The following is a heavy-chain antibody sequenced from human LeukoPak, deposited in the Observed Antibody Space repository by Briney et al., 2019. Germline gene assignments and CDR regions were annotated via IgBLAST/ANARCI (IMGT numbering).Heavy chain of an antibody. D-gene: IGHD5-24*01. CDR3: TRVWLQYFDY. Sequence: GGSLRLSCATSGFTFADYAMVWFRQAPGKGLEWLCFIRSKSFGETILYAPSLKGRFTISRDDSKRIAYLQMNSLKTDDTAVYYCTRVWLQYFDYWGQGTLITISS. V-gene: IGHV3-49*03. J-gene: IGHJ4*02. CDR2: IRSKSFGETI. CDR1: GFTFADYA.